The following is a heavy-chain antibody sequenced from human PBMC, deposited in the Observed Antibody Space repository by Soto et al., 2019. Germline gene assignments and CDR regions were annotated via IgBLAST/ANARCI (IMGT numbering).Heavy chain of an antibody. J-gene: IGHJ3*02. CDR3: AKSRGHFCSGGSCYSSGDAFDI. CDR1: GFTFSSYA. D-gene: IGHD2-15*01. CDR2: ISGSGGST. Sequence: EVQLLESGGGLVQPGGSLRLSCAASGFTFSSYAMSWVRQAPGKGLEWVSAISGSGGSTYYADSVKGRFTISRDNSKNTLYLQMNSLRAEDTAVYYCAKSRGHFCSGGSCYSSGDAFDIWGQGTMVTVSS. V-gene: IGHV3-23*01.